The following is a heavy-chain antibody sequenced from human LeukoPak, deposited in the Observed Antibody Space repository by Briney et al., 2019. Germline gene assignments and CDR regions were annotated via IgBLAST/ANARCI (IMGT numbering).Heavy chain of an antibody. CDR3: ERDKETNGVWRSGTIDY. CDR1: GYTFTSYG. D-gene: IGHD2-8*01. Sequence: ASVKVSCKASGYTFTSYGISWVRQAPGQGLEWMGWISAYDGNTNYAQKLQGRVTMTTDTSTSTAYMELRSLRSEDTAVYYCERDKETNGVWRSGTIDYWGQGTLVTVSS. CDR2: ISAYDGNT. J-gene: IGHJ4*02. V-gene: IGHV1-18*01.